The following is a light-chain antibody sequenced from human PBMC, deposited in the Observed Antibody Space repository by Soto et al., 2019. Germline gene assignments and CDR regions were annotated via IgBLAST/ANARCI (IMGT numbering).Light chain of an antibody. V-gene: IGLV1-44*01. CDR3: AAWDDSLNGYL. Sequence: QSVLTQPPSASGTPGQRVTISCSGSSSNIGSNTVNWYQQLPGTAPKLLIYSNNQRPSGVPDRFSGSKSGTSASLANSGLQSEDEADYYCAAWDDSLNGYLFGTGTKVTVL. J-gene: IGLJ1*01. CDR1: SSNIGSNT. CDR2: SNN.